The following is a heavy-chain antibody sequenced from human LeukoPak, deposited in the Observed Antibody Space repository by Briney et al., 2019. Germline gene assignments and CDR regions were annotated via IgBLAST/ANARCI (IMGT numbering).Heavy chain of an antibody. CDR1: GGTFSSYA. D-gene: IGHD6-13*01. J-gene: IGHJ5*02. CDR2: IIPIFGTA. CDR3: ASAPRYSSSWPNNWFDP. V-gene: IGHV1-69*13. Sequence: SVKVSCKASGGTFSSYAISWVRQAPGQGLEWLGGIIPIFGTANYAQKFQGRVTITADESTSTAYMELSSLRSEDTAVYFCASAPRYSSSWPNNWFDPWGQGTLVTVSS.